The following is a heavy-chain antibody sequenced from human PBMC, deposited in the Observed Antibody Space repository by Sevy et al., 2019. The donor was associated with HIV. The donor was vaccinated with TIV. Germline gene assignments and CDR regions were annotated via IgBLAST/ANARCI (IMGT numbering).Heavy chain of an antibody. V-gene: IGHV4-59*08. Sequence: SETLSLTCTVSGGSINSDHWNWIRQPPGKGLEWIGYVYYTGGTNYNPPPKNRVTISVDRTKNQFSLKLTSVTAADTAVYYCARRNDFAIWGQGTMVTVSS. CDR1: GGSINSDH. J-gene: IGHJ3*02. CDR2: VYYTGGT. CDR3: ARRNDFAI.